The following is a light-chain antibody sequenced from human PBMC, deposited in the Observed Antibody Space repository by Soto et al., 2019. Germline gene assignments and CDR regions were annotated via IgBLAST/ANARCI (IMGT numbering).Light chain of an antibody. Sequence: EMVLTQSPGTLSVSPGERVTLSCRASQSVSSNYLAWYQQRPGQAPRLIIFGASYRATGIPDRFSGSGSGTDFTLTISRLEPEDFAVYYCQQYSNSPPEFTFGPGTKGDTK. CDR2: GAS. V-gene: IGKV3-20*01. CDR1: QSVSSNY. CDR3: QQYSNSPPEFT. J-gene: IGKJ3*01.